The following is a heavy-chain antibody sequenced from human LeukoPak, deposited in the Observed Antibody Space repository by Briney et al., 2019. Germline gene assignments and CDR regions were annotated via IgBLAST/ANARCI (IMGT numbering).Heavy chain of an antibody. J-gene: IGHJ3*02. CDR3: AGDTAMVIRAFVI. Sequence: SETLSLTCSVSGGSISSYYWSWIRQPPGKGLEWIGYIYYSGSTNYNPSLKSRVTISVDTSKNQFSLKLSSVTAADTAVYYCAGDTAMVIRAFVIWGQGTMVTVSS. D-gene: IGHD5-18*01. V-gene: IGHV4-59*01. CDR2: IYYSGST. CDR1: GGSISSYY.